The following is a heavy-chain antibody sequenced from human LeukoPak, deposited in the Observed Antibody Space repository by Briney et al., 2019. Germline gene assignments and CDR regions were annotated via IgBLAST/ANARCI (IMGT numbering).Heavy chain of an antibody. CDR3: ARQPQHEAYFDY. Sequence: GGSLRLSCVASEFTFDRFWMSWVRQAPGKGLEWVANIKADASEEKYLDSVKGRFKISRDNAEDSLFLQMNSLRAEDTAVYYCARQPQHEAYFDYWGQGALVTVSS. J-gene: IGHJ4*02. CDR2: IKADASEE. V-gene: IGHV3-7*01. CDR1: EFTFDRFW.